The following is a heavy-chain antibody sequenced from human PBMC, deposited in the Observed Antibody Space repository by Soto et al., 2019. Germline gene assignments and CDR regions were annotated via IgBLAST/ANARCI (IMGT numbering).Heavy chain of an antibody. Sequence: QVQLVESGGGVVQPGRSLRLSCAASGFTFSSYGMHWVRQAPGKGLEWVAVIWYDGSNKYYADSVKGRFTISRDNSKNTLYLQMNSLRAEDTAVYYCARGYGGYYDCSGYYYFDFWGQGTLVTVSS. CDR3: ARGYGGYYDCSGYYYFDF. V-gene: IGHV3-33*01. D-gene: IGHD3-22*01. CDR1: GFTFSSYG. CDR2: IWYDGSNK. J-gene: IGHJ4*02.